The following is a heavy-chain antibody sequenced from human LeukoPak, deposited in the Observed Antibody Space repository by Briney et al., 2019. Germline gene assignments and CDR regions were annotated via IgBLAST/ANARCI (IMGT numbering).Heavy chain of an antibody. J-gene: IGHJ4*02. CDR3: ASHSSSWYGFDY. CDR1: GFTVSSNH. D-gene: IGHD6-13*01. V-gene: IGHV3-53*01. Sequence: GGSLGLSCAASGFTVSSNHMSWVRQGPGKGLEWVSVIYSGGSTYYADSVKGRFTISRDNSKNTLYLQMNSLGAEDTAVYYCASHSSSWYGFDYWGQGTLVTVSS. CDR2: IYSGGST.